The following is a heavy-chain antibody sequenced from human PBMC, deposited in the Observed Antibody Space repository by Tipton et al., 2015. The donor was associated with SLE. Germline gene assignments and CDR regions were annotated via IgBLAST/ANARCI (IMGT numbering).Heavy chain of an antibody. V-gene: IGHV4-59*11. CDR1: GGSISSHY. CDR3: ARDPYYYDSSAYSQGAFDY. D-gene: IGHD3-22*01. J-gene: IGHJ4*02. Sequence: TLSLTCTVSGGSISSHYWSWIRQPPGKGLEWIGYVFYSGSTNYNPSLRSRVTISVDTSKNQFSLRLISVTAADTAVYYCARDPYYYDSSAYSQGAFDYWGQGTLVTVSA. CDR2: VFYSGST.